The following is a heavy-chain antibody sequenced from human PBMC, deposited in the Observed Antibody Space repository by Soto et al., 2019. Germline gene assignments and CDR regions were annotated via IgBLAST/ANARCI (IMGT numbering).Heavy chain of an antibody. CDR1: GYTFTSYD. Sequence: ASVKVSCKASGYTFTSYDINWVRQATGQGLEWMGWMNPNSGNAGYAQKFQGRVTMARNTSISTAYMELSSLRSEDTAIYYCARIRDQFCTGGKCISLGYWGQGTPVTVSS. J-gene: IGHJ4*02. CDR2: MNPNSGNA. CDR3: ARIRDQFCTGGKCISLGY. V-gene: IGHV1-8*01. D-gene: IGHD2-8*02.